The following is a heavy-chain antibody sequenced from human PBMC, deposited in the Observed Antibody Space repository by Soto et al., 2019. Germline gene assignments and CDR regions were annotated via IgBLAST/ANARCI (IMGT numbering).Heavy chain of an antibody. D-gene: IGHD3-3*01. CDR2: IYYSGST. J-gene: IGHJ4*02. V-gene: IGHV4-59*08. Sequence: QVQLQESGPGLVKPSETLSLTCTVSNGSISTYYWSWIRQPPGKGLEWIGFIYYSGSTNYNPSLKSPVPISLGTSKNQFSLKLSYVTAADAAVYYCAGHFDFWSGPDYWGQGPLVTVSS. CDR1: NGSISTYY. CDR3: AGHFDFWSGPDY.